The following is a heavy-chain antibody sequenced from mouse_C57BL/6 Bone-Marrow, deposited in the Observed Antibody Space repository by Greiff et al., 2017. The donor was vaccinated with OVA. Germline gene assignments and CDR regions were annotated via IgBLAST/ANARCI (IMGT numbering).Heavy chain of an antibody. CDR2: IHPSDSDT. D-gene: IGHD1-1*01. J-gene: IGHJ4*01. CDR1: GYTFTSYW. CDR3: ARHYYGSSWGAMDY. Sequence: VQLQQPGAELVKPGASVKVSCKASGYTFTSYWMHWVKQRPGQGLEWIGRIHPSDSDTNYNEKFKSKATLTVDKSSSTAYMQLSSLTSEDSAVYYCARHYYGSSWGAMDYWGQGTSVTVSS. V-gene: IGHV1-74*01.